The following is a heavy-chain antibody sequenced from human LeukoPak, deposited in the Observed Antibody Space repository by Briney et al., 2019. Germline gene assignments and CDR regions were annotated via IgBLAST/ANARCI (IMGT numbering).Heavy chain of an antibody. V-gene: IGHV4-61*02. Sequence: PSETLSLTCTVSGASISSGSYYWSWLRQPAGKGLEWIGRIYTSGSTNYNPSLKSRVTISVDTSKNQFSLKLSSVTAADTAVYYCAREPLTVPPFYYYYGMDVWGQGTTVTVSS. J-gene: IGHJ6*02. D-gene: IGHD4-17*01. CDR2: IYTSGST. CDR3: AREPLTVPPFYYYYGMDV. CDR1: GASISSGSYY.